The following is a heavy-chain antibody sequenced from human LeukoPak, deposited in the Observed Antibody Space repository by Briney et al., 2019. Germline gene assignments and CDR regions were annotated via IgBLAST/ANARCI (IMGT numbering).Heavy chain of an antibody. CDR3: ARHFTIAAAGTKGFNWFDP. Sequence: SETLSLTCTVSGGSISSYYWSWMRQPPGKGLEWSGYIFYSGITNYNPSLKSRVTISVDTSKNQFSLKLSSVTAADTAVYYCARHFTIAAAGTKGFNWFDPWGQGTLVTVSS. J-gene: IGHJ5*02. V-gene: IGHV4-59*08. CDR1: GGSISSYY. CDR2: IFYSGIT. D-gene: IGHD6-13*01.